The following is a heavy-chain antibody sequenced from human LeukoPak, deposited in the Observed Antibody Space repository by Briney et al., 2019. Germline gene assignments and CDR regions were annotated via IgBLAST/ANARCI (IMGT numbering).Heavy chain of an antibody. V-gene: IGHV3-48*01. CDR3: ARERGPIDY. CDR1: GFSFSSYS. D-gene: IGHD3-10*01. J-gene: IGHJ4*02. CDR2: ISRSSDII. Sequence: GGSLRLSCAASGFSFSSYSMNWVRQAPGKGLEWVSYISRSSDIIYYADSVRGRFTISRDNAQNSLYLQMNSLRAEDTAVYYCARERGPIDYWGQGTLVTVSS.